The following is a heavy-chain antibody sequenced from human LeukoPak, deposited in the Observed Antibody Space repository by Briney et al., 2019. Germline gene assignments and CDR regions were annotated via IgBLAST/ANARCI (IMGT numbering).Heavy chain of an antibody. CDR3: ARDLGGPYYYGSGSYYFGLPSNTYYFDY. CDR2: ISAYNGNT. CDR1: GYTFTSYG. Sequence: ASVKVSCKASGYTFTSYGISWVRQAPGQGLEWMGWISAYNGNTNYAQKLQGRVTMTTDTSTSTAYMELRSLRSDDTAVYYCARDLGGPYYYGSGSYYFGLPSNTYYFDYWGQGTLVTVSS. D-gene: IGHD3-10*01. V-gene: IGHV1-18*01. J-gene: IGHJ4*02.